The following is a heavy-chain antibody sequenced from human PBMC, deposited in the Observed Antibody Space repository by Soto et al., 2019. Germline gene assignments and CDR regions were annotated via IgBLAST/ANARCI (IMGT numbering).Heavy chain of an antibody. CDR1: GYSFTTYW. V-gene: IGHV5-51*01. D-gene: IGHD1-1*01. J-gene: IGHJ6*02. CDR3: ARTSTIHVLYGLDV. CDR2: IYPGDSDT. Sequence: GEALTISCMGSGYSFTTYWIGWVRQMPGKGLEWMGIIYPGDSDTRYSPSFQGQVTISADKSISTAYLQWSSLKASDTAMYYCARTSTIHVLYGLDVWGQGTSETVSS.